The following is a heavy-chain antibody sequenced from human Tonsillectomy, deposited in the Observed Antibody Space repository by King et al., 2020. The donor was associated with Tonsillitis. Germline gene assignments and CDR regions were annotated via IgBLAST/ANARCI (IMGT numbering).Heavy chain of an antibody. V-gene: IGHV4-59*11. J-gene: IGHJ3*02. Sequence: QLQESGPGLVKPSETLSLTCSVSGGSINSHYWSWIRQPPGKGLEWIAYMYYTGSTNYNPSLKSRATISVDSSKKHFLLKLTSAPAADTAVYYCARVGGSGDSYLEAFDIWGRGTMVTVSS. CDR3: ARVGGSGDSYLEAFDI. D-gene: IGHD3-16*01. CDR1: GGSINSHY. CDR2: MYYTGST.